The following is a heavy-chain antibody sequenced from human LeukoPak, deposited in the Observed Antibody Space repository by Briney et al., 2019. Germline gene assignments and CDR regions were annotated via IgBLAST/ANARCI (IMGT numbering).Heavy chain of an antibody. CDR1: GFSLTTYG. V-gene: IGHV3-33*06. CDR2: IWYDGSRK. D-gene: IGHD4-17*01. Sequence: GRSLRPSCAASGFSLTTYGTHWLRQAPGKGLEWVAVIWYDGSRKFYGDSVKGRFTVSRDTFENTMYLQMNSLRVEDTAVYYCAKDEVTTYYYGMDVWGQGTTVTVSS. J-gene: IGHJ6*02. CDR3: AKDEVTTYYYGMDV.